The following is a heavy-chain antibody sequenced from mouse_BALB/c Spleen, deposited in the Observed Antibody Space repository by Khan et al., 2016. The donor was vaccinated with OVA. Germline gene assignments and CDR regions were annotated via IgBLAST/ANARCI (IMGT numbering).Heavy chain of an antibody. CDR1: GYTFTTYW. CDR2: IDPSDSNT. CDR3: ALIYDDYGGFAY. D-gene: IGHD2-4*01. Sequence: QVQLQQSGAELVRPGASVKLSCKASGYTFTTYWMNWMKQRPGQGLEWIGMIDPSDSNTHYNQMFKVKATLTVDKSSTTAYMQLSSLTSEDSAVYYCALIYDDYGGFAYWGQGTLVTVSA. J-gene: IGHJ3*01. V-gene: IGHV1-61*01.